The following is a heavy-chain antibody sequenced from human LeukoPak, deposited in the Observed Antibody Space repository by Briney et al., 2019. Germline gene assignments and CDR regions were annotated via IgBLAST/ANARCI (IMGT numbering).Heavy chain of an antibody. CDR3: ARVHGSSWHHYFDY. V-gene: IGHV3-33*01. CDR2: IWYGGSNK. J-gene: IGHJ4*02. D-gene: IGHD6-13*01. CDR1: GFTFSSYD. Sequence: GGSLRLSCAASGFTFSSYDMHWVRQAPGKGLEWVAVIWYGGSNKYYADSVKGRFTISRDNSKNTLYLQMNSLRAEDTAVYYCARVHGSSWHHYFDYWGQGTLVTVSS.